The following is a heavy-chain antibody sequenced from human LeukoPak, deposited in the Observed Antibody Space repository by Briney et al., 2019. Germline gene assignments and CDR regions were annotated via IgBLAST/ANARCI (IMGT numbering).Heavy chain of an antibody. V-gene: IGHV3-23*01. CDR2: ISGSGGST. J-gene: IGHJ1*01. D-gene: IGHD6-6*01. Sequence: PGGSLRLSCAASGFTFSSYAMSWVRQAPGKGLEWVSAISGSGGSTYYADSVKGRFTISRDNSKNTLYLQMNSLRAEDTAVYYCAKDSVGAARPMPQYFQHWGQGTLVTVSS. CDR3: AKDSVGAARPMPQYFQH. CDR1: GFTFSSYA.